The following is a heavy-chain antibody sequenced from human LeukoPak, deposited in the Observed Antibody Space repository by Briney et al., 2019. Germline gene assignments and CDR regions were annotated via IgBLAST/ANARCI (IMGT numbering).Heavy chain of an antibody. J-gene: IGHJ4*02. Sequence: PGGSLRLSCAASGFTFSSYAMSWIRQAPEKGLDWVSVISGSAHKIRYADSVKSRFTISRDNSENTVYLQMNNLRAEDTALYYCAGRVTGYSSGYVYWGQGTLVTVSS. V-gene: IGHV3-23*01. D-gene: IGHD5-18*01. CDR2: ISGSAHKI. CDR1: GFTFSSYA. CDR3: AGRVTGYSSGYVY.